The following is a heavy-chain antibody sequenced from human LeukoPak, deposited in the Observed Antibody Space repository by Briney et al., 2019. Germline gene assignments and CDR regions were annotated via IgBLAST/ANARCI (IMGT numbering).Heavy chain of an antibody. CDR2: IYTSGST. J-gene: IGHJ5*02. CDR1: GGSISSYY. CDR3: ARDLDWDDYGETGWFGP. D-gene: IGHD4-17*01. Sequence: SETLSLTCTVSGGSISSYYWSWIRQPAGKGLEWIGRIYTSGSTNYNPSLKSRVTMSVDTSKNQFSLKLSSVTAADTAVYYCARDLDWDDYGETGWFGPWGQGTLVTVSS. V-gene: IGHV4-4*07.